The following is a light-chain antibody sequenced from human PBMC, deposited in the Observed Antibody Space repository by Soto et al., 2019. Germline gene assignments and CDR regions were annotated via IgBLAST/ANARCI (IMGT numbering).Light chain of an antibody. CDR3: QQYAGSLT. J-gene: IGKJ4*01. V-gene: IGKV3-20*01. CDR1: QSVSSSY. CDR2: AAS. Sequence: EIVLTQSPGTLSLSPGERATLSCRASQSVSSSYFAWYQQKPGQAPRLLIYAASSRATGIPERFSGSGSGTDFTLAISRLEPEDFAVYYCQQYAGSLTFGGGTKVGIK.